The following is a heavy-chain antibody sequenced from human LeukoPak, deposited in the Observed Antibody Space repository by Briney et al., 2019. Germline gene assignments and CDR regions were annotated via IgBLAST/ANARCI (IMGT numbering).Heavy chain of an antibody. V-gene: IGHV1-2*02. CDR3: ARMYYYGSGSYYTNYGMDV. CDR1: GYTFTGYY. CDR2: INPKSGGT. Sequence: GASVKVSCKASGYTFTGYYMHWVRQAPGQGLEWRGWINPKSGGTNYAQKFQGRVTVTRDTSISTAYMELSRLRSDDTAVYYCARMYYYGSGSYYTNYGMDVWGQGTTVTVSS. D-gene: IGHD3-10*01. J-gene: IGHJ6*02.